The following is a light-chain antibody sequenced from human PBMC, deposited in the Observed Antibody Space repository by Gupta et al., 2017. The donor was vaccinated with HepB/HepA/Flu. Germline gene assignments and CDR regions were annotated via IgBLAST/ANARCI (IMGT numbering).Light chain of an antibody. Sequence: HSVLTQSTSISGTPGQRVTISCSGSSNVGSNNVNWYQQLPGTAPKLLIYYNDERPSGVPDRSSGSKSGTSASLAISGLQSEDEADYYCAAWDTSLNAVVFGGGTKLTVL. J-gene: IGLJ2*01. CDR3: AAWDTSLNAVV. CDR1: SSNVGSNN. CDR2: YND. V-gene: IGLV1-44*01.